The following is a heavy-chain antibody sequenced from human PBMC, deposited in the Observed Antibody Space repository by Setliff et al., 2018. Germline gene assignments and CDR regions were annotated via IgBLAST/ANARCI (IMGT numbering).Heavy chain of an antibody. D-gene: IGHD3-10*01. Sequence: SETLSLTCTVSGGSISYNYWSWIRQPAGKGLQWIGRINTSGSTKYNPSLKSRVTMSVDTSKNQFSLKLSAVTAADTAVYYCARDVGGEGYFDSWGQGTLVTVSS. J-gene: IGHJ4*02. CDR1: GGSISYNY. CDR2: INTSGST. V-gene: IGHV4-4*07. CDR3: ARDVGGEGYFDS.